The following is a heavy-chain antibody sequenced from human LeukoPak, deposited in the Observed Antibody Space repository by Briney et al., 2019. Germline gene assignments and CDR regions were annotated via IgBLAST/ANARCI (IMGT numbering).Heavy chain of an antibody. CDR1: GGTFSSYA. V-gene: IGHV1-69*01. CDR2: IIPIFGTA. J-gene: IGHJ4*02. Sequence: SVKVSCKASGGTFSSYAVSWVRQAPGQGLEWMGGIIPIFGTANYAQKFQGRVTITADESTSTAYMELSSLRSEDTAVYYCASALAYCGGDCYPLDYWGQGTLVTVSS. D-gene: IGHD2-21*01. CDR3: ASALAYCGGDCYPLDY.